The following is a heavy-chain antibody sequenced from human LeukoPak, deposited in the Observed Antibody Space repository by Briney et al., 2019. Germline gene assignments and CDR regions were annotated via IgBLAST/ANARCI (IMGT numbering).Heavy chain of an antibody. CDR1: GFTFSSYW. V-gene: IGHV3-74*01. CDR2: INSDGSST. CDR3: ARDQARYYYYYMDV. J-gene: IGHJ6*03. Sequence: GGSLRLPCAASGFTFSSYWMHWVRQAPGKGLVWVSRINSDGSSTSYADSVKGRFTISRDNAKNTLYLQMNSLRAEDTAVYYRARDQARYYYYYMDVWGKGTTVTVSS.